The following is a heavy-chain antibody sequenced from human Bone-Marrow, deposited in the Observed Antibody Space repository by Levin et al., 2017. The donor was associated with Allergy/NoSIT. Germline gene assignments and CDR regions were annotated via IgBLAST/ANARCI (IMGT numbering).Heavy chain of an antibody. V-gene: IGHV3-7*01. CDR3: ARDAPTTASDYYYGMDV. CDR2: IKQDGSDK. Sequence: PGGSLRLSCAASGFTFRSFWMTWVRQAPGKGLEWVANIKQDGSDKYYVDSVKGRFTISRDNAKNSLHLQMNSLRAEDTAVYYCARDAPTTASDYYYGMDVWGQGTTVTVSS. D-gene: IGHD4-17*01. CDR1: GFTFRSFW. J-gene: IGHJ6*02.